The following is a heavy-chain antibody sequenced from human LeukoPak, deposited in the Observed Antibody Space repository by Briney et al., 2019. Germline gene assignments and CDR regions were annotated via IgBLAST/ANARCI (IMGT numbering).Heavy chain of an antibody. J-gene: IGHJ3*02. CDR3: ARRGDGRAAAEAFDI. CDR2: MNPNSGNT. D-gene: IGHD6-13*01. CDR1: GGTFSSYA. V-gene: IGHV1-8*03. Sequence: APVKVSCKASGGTFSSYAISWVRQASGQGLEWMGWMNPNSGNTGYAQKFQGRVTITRNTSISTAYMELSSLRSEDTAVYYCARRGDGRAAAEAFDIWGQGTMVTVSS.